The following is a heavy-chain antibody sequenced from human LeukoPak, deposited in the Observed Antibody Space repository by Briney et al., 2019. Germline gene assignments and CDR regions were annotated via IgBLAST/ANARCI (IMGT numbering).Heavy chain of an antibody. V-gene: IGHV3-23*01. Sequence: PGGSLRLSCAGSGFTFINYAMTWVRQGPGKGLEWVSVISGRGDSTYYADSVEGRFTISRDNSKNTLYLQMHSLRAEGTAVYYCAREVGHFDIWGQGTKVSVSS. CDR1: GFTFINYA. D-gene: IGHD1-26*01. J-gene: IGHJ3*02. CDR3: AREVGHFDI. CDR2: ISGRGDST.